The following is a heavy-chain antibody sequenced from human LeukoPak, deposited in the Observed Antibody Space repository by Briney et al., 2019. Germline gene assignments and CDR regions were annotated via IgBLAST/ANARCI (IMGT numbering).Heavy chain of an antibody. V-gene: IGHV3-74*01. CDR1: GFTFSSYW. Sequence: GGSLRLSCAASGFTFSSYWMHWVRQAPGKGLVWVSRINSYGSTTSYADPVKGRFTISRDNAKNTLYLQMNSLRAEDMAVYYCARCDYSSSSDFDYLGQGTLVTVSS. J-gene: IGHJ4*02. CDR2: INSYGSTT. D-gene: IGHD6-6*01. CDR3: ARCDYSSSSDFDY.